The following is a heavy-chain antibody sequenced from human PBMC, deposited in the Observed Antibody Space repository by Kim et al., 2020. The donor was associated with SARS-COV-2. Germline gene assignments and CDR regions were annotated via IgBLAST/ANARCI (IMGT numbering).Heavy chain of an antibody. CDR3: TTRGWDGYNVDAFDI. D-gene: IGHD5-12*01. CDR2: IKSKTDGGTT. J-gene: IGHJ3*02. CDR1: GFTFSNAW. Sequence: GGSLRLSCAASGFTFSNAWMSWVRQAPGKGLEWVGRIKSKTDGGTTDYAAPVKGRFTISRDDSKNTLYLQMNSLKTEDTAVYYCTTRGWDGYNVDAFDIWGQGTMVTVSS. V-gene: IGHV3-15*01.